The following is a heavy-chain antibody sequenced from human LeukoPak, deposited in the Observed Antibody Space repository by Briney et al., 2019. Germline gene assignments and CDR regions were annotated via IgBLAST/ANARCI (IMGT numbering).Heavy chain of an antibody. J-gene: IGHJ4*02. CDR3: AGQYYYDSSGYYSHFDY. CDR1: GGSISSYY. D-gene: IGHD3-22*01. CDR2: IYYSGST. V-gene: IGHV4-59*01. Sequence: SETLSLTCTVSGGSISSYYWSWIRQHPGKGLEWIGYIYYSGSTNYNPSLKSRVTISVDTSKNQFSLKLSSVTAADTAVYYCAGQYYYDSSGYYSHFDYWGQGTLVTVSS.